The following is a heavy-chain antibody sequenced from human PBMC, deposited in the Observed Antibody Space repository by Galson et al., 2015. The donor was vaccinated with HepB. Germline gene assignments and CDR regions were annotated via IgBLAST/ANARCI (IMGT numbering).Heavy chain of an antibody. J-gene: IGHJ4*02. CDR1: GVTFSNYG. V-gene: IGHV3-30*18. D-gene: IGHD6-19*01. CDR3: AKDPYLYSALAGTMAGFDY. Sequence: SLRLSCAASGVTFSNYGFHWVRQAPGKGLEWVTVISYDGRNKYYADSVKGRFTISRDNSKNMVYLQMNSLRAEDTALYYCAKDPYLYSALAGTMAGFDYWGQGTQVTVSS. CDR2: ISYDGRNK.